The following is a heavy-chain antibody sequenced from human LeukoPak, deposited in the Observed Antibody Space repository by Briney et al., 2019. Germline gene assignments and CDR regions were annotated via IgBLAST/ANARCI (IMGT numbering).Heavy chain of an antibody. CDR1: GGSISSYY. D-gene: IGHD3-3*01. CDR2: IYTSGST. J-gene: IGHJ4*02. Sequence: PSETLSLTCTVSGGSISSYYWSWIRQPAGKGLEWIGRIYTSGSTNYNPSLKSRVTISVDTSKNQFSLKLSSVTAADTAVYYCARTSFWSGYYPDFDYFDYWGQGTLVTVSS. CDR3: ARTSFWSGYYPDFDYFDY. V-gene: IGHV4-4*07.